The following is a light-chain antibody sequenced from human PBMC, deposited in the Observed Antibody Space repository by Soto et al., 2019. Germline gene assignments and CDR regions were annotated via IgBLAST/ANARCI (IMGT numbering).Light chain of an antibody. V-gene: IGLV1-51*02. J-gene: IGLJ2*01. CDR2: ENV. CDR3: GTWDDSLNAVV. CDR1: NSNIGNNH. Sequence: QAVVTQPPSVSAAPGQRVTISCSGSNSNIGNNHVSWYQQFPGIAPRLLIYENVHRASGIPDRLSGSKSGTSATLGITGLQTADEADYFCGTWDDSLNAVVFGGGTKVTVL.